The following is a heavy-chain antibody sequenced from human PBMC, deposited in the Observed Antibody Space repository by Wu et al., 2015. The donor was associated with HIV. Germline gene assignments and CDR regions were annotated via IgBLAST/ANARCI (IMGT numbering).Heavy chain of an antibody. J-gene: IGHJ4*02. Sequence: QVQLVQSGAEVKKPGASVKISCKASGYTFTNYYIHWVRQAPGQRLEWMGWIMPNTGGIHSSPKFQGXFSVTRDTSTSTAYMELSRLTSDDTAVYYCARTDGDCIDYWGQGTLVTVSS. CDR2: IMPNTGGI. V-gene: IGHV1-2*02. CDR1: GYTFTNYY. D-gene: IGHD3-10*01. CDR3: ARTDGDCIDY.